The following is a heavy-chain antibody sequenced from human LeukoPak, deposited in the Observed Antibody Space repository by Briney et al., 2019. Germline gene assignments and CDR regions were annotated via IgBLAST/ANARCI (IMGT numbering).Heavy chain of an antibody. Sequence: PGGPLRLSCAASGFTFSSYGMQFSNYGMHWVRQAPGKGLEWVAFIRSDGRNKYYSDSVKGRFTISRDNSKNTLYLQMNSLRAEDTAVYYCAKLKINYYYMDVWGKGTTVIVSS. J-gene: IGHJ6*03. V-gene: IGHV3-30*02. CDR2: IRSDGRNK. CDR1: GFTFSSYGMQFSNYG. CDR3: AKLKINYYYMDV. D-gene: IGHD3-16*01.